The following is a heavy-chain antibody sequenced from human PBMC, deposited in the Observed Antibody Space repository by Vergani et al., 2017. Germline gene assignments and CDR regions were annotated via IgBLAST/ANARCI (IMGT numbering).Heavy chain of an antibody. CDR2: ISWNSGSI. CDR3: ARGSFGVVPAEDMDV. D-gene: IGHD2-2*01. J-gene: IGHJ6*03. V-gene: IGHV3-NL1*01. Sequence: QVQLVESGGGVVQPGRSLRLSCAASGFTFSSYGMHWVRQAPGKGLEWVSGISWNSGSIGYADSVKGRFTISRDNAKNSLYLQMNSLRAEDTAVYYCARGSFGVVPAEDMDVWGKGTTVTVSS. CDR1: GFTFSSYG.